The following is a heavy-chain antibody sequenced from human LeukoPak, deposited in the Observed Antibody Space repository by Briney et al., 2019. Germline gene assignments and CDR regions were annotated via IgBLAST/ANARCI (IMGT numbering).Heavy chain of an antibody. CDR3: ARDRGNYYGSGYNWFDP. V-gene: IGHV1-69*10. Sequence: ASVKVSCKASGGTFSSYAISWVRQAPGQGLEWMGGIIPILGTANYAQKFQGRVTITADKSTSTAYMELSSLRSEDTAVYYCARDRGNYYGSGYNWFDPWGQGTLVTVSS. J-gene: IGHJ5*02. CDR2: IIPILGTA. CDR1: GGTFSSYA. D-gene: IGHD3-10*01.